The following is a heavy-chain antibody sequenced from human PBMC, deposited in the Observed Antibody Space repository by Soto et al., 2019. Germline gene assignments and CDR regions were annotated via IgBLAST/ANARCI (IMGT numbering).Heavy chain of an antibody. J-gene: IGHJ4*02. CDR2: IRAYNGDI. D-gene: IGHD3-9*01. CDR3: VLGGLETGYYRDMDY. Sequence: QDHLVQSGAEVKKPGASAKVSCKASGYTFKNYGINWVRQAPERGLEWVAWIRAYNGDISYAQHFQGRVTVTTETVTNTAYMELRSLRPDDTAVYFCVLGGLETGYYRDMDYWGQGTLVSVSS. CDR1: GYTFKNYG. V-gene: IGHV1-18*04.